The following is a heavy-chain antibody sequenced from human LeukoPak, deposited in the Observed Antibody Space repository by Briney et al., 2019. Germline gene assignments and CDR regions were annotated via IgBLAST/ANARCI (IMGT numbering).Heavy chain of an antibody. CDR3: TRNGGGLDY. J-gene: IGHJ4*02. D-gene: IGHD3-16*01. Sequence: GGSLRLSCAASEFTFSSYDIIWVRQAPGKGLEWVSWITGSGGAVKYTDSVKGRFTISRDNAKKSVYLQMNSLRVEDTAVYYCTRNGGGLDYWGQGTLVTVSS. CDR2: ITGSGGAV. CDR1: EFTFSSYD. V-gene: IGHV3-48*03.